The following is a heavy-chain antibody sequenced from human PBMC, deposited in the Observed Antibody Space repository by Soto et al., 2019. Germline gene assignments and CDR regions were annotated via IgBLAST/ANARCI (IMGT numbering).Heavy chain of an antibody. V-gene: IGHV1-18*01. CDR3: AREGRITIFGAPLGHYYGMDV. CDR1: GYTFTSYG. Sequence: GASVKVSCKASGYTFTSYGISWVRQAPGQGLEWMGWISAYNGNTNYAQKLQGRVTMTTDTSTSTAYMELRSLRSDDTAVYYCAREGRITIFGAPLGHYYGMDVWGQGTTVTVSS. D-gene: IGHD3-3*01. J-gene: IGHJ6*02. CDR2: ISAYNGNT.